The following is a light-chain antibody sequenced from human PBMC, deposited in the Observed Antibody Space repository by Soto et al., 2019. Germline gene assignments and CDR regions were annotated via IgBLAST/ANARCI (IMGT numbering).Light chain of an antibody. CDR3: ATSDGILNVRA. CDR2: TNN. J-gene: IGLJ3*02. Sequence: QSVLTQPPSVSGTPGQRVTISCSGGKSDIGSNTVFWFQHVPGTAPRLLIHTNNHRPSGVPNRFSGSKSDTSASLASSCLESEDEADYFFATSDGILNVRAFGGGTKLTVL. V-gene: IGLV1-44*01. CDR1: KSDIGSNT.